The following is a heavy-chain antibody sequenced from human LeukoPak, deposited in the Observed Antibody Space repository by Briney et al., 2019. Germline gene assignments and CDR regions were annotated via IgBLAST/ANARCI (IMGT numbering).Heavy chain of an antibody. J-gene: IGHJ5*02. D-gene: IGHD3-3*01. CDR1: GGTFSSYA. CDR2: IIPIFGTA. V-gene: IGHV1-69*13. CDR3: ARDNYDFWSGRKLNWFDP. Sequence: SVKVSCKASGGTFSSYAISWVRQAPGQGLEWMGGIIPIFGTANYAQKFQGRVTITADESTSTAYMELSSLRSEDTAVYYCARDNYDFWSGRKLNWFDPWGQGTLVTVSS.